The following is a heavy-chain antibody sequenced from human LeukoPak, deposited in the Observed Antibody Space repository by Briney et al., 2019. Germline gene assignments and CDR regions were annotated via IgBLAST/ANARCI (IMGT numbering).Heavy chain of an antibody. CDR3: ARHNKTPSAFWSGYYKGGGYWYFDL. CDR1: GGSFSGYY. J-gene: IGHJ2*01. CDR2: INHSGST. Sequence: SETLSLTCAVYGGSFSGYYWSWIRQPPGKGLEWIGEINHSGSTNYNPSLKSRVTISVDTSKNQFSLKLSSVTAADTAVYYCARHNKTPSAFWSGYYKGGGYWYFDLWGRGTLVTVSS. D-gene: IGHD3-3*01. V-gene: IGHV4-34*01.